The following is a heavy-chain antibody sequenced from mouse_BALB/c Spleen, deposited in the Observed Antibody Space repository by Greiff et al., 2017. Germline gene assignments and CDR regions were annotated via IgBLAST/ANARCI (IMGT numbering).Heavy chain of an antibody. Sequence: EVKLVESGGGLVQPGGSRKLSCAASGFTFSSYTMSWVRQTPEKRLEWVAYISNGGGSTYYPDTVKGRFTISRDNAKNTLYLQMSSLKSEDTAMYYCARHGYRYDDAMDYWGQGTSVTVSS. D-gene: IGHD2-14*01. CDR2: ISNGGGST. V-gene: IGHV5-12-2*01. CDR1: GFTFSSYT. J-gene: IGHJ4*01. CDR3: ARHGYRYDDAMDY.